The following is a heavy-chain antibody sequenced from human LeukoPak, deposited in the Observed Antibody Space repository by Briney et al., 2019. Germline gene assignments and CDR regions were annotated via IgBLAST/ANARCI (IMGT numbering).Heavy chain of an antibody. V-gene: IGHV1-2*02. CDR2: INPNSGGT. CDR1: GYTFTGYD. CDR3: ASSRTGYCSGGSCYGWFDP. J-gene: IGHJ5*02. Sequence: ASVKVSCKASGYTFTGYDMHWVRQAPGQGLEWMGWINPNSGGTNYAQKFQGRVTMTRDTSTSTAYMELRRLRSDDTAVYYCASSRTGYCSGGSCYGWFDPWGQGTLVTVSS. D-gene: IGHD2-15*01.